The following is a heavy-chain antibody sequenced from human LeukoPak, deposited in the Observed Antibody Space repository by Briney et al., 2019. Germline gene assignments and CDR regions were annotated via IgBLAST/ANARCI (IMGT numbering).Heavy chain of an antibody. Sequence: PGGSLRPSCAASGFTFSSYEMNWVRQAPGQGLEWISYISSSGIPIYYADSVKGRFTISRDNAKNSLYLQMHTLRAEDTAIYYCARGLRGAGSYFAAFDIWGQGTMVTVSS. CDR3: ARGLRGAGSYFAAFDI. D-gene: IGHD3-10*01. CDR2: ISSSGIPI. CDR1: GFTFSSYE. J-gene: IGHJ3*02. V-gene: IGHV3-48*03.